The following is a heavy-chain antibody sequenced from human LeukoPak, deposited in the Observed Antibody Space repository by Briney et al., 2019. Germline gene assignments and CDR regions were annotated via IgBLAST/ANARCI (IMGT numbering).Heavy chain of an antibody. J-gene: IGHJ4*02. CDR3: ARDPYPYSSGWTRYDYFDY. CDR1: GGSISSSSYY. D-gene: IGHD6-19*01. CDR2: IYYSGST. Sequence: TSETLSLTCTVSGGSISSSSYYWGWIRQPPGKGLEWIGSIYYSGSTYYNPSLKSRVTISVDTSKNQFSLKLSSVTAADTAVYYCARDPYPYSSGWTRYDYFDYWGQGTLVTVSS. V-gene: IGHV4-39*07.